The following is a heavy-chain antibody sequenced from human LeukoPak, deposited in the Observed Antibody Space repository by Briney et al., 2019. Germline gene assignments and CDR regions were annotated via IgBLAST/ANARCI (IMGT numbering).Heavy chain of an antibody. CDR2: IYYSGST. V-gene: IGHV4-59*08. CDR3: ARHVTGSGSYNYYYYGMDV. J-gene: IGHJ6*02. CDR1: GGSISSYY. D-gene: IGHD3-10*01. Sequence: PSETLSLTCTVSGGSISSYYWSWIRQPPGKGLEWIGYIYYSGSTNYNPSLKSRVTISVDTSKNQFSLKLSSVTAADTAVYYCARHVTGSGSYNYYYYGMDVWGQGTTVTVSS.